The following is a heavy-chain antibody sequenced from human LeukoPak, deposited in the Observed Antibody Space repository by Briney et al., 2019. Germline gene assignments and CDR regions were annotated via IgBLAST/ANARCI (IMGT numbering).Heavy chain of an antibody. D-gene: IGHD2-8*01. V-gene: IGHV1-2*02. CDR3: ARPYCTNGVCYTFFDY. CDR2: INPNSGGT. Sequence: GASVKVSCKASGYTFTSYGISWVRQAPGQGLEWMGWINPNSGGTNYAQKFQGRVTMTRDTSISTAYMELSRLRSDDTAVYYCARPYCTNGVCYTFFDYWGQGTLVTVSS. CDR1: GYTFTSYG. J-gene: IGHJ4*02.